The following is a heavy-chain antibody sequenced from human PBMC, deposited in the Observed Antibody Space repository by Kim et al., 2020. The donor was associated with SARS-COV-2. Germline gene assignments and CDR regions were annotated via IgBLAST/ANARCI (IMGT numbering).Heavy chain of an antibody. CDR2: IYYSGST. Sequence: SETLSLTCTVSGGSISSYYWSWIRQPPGKGLEWIGYIYYSGSTNYNPSLKSRVTISVDTSKNQFSLKLSSVTAADTAVYYCARLPVPAHQSYYFDYWGQGTLVTVSS. J-gene: IGHJ4*02. CDR1: GGSISSYY. CDR3: ARLPVPAHQSYYFDY. D-gene: IGHD2-2*01. V-gene: IGHV4-59*08.